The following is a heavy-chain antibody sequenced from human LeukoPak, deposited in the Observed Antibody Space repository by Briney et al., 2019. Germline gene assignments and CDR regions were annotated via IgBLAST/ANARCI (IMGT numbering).Heavy chain of an antibody. CDR3: VRAGTRSSTPLLFEY. J-gene: IGHJ4*02. D-gene: IGHD5/OR15-5a*01. Sequence: PGGSLRLSCAASGSTFSDYYMNWIRQAPGKGLEWVSYISSISSSTNYADSVKGRFTISRDNARNSLYLQMNSLRAEDTAVYYCVRAGTRSSTPLLFEYWGQGTLVSVSP. CDR1: GSTFSDYY. V-gene: IGHV3-11*06. CDR2: ISSISSST.